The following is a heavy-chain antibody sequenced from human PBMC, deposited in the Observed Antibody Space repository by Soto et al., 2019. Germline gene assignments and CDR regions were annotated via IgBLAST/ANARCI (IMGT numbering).Heavy chain of an antibody. V-gene: IGHV3-23*01. CDR2: ISGSGGST. D-gene: IGHD3-3*01. J-gene: IGHJ6*02. CDR1: GFTFSNHA. CDR3: AKGPDFWSGYSYYYGMYV. Sequence: PGGSLRLSCAASGFTFSNHAMNWVRQAPGKGLEWVSAISGSGGSTSYGASVKGRFTISRDNSENTLYLQMNSLRADDTAVYFCAKGPDFWSGYSYYYGMYVWGQGATVTVSS.